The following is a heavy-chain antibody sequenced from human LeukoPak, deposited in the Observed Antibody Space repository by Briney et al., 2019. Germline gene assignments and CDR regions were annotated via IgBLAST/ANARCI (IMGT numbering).Heavy chain of an antibody. CDR2: INWDGEAT. CDR1: GVTIADYG. Sequence: PGGSLRLSCAASGVTIADYGMSWVRQVPGKGLEWVSGINWDGEATSYADSVKGRFTISRDNAKKSMYLEMNGLRDEDTALYYCARDLSSSWYSLAYWGQGTLVTVSS. J-gene: IGHJ4*02. V-gene: IGHV3-20*04. D-gene: IGHD6-13*01. CDR3: ARDLSSSWYSLAY.